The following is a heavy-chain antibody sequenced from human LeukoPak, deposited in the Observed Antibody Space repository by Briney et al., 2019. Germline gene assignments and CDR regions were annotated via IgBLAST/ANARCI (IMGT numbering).Heavy chain of an antibody. CDR2: ISSSSSYI. CDR3: ASSSSGYYYGHYFDY. D-gene: IGHD3-22*01. V-gene: IGHV3-21*01. CDR1: GFTFSSYS. Sequence: GGSLRLSCAASGFTFSSYSMNWVRRAPGKGLEWVSSISSSSSYIYYADSVKGRFTISRDNAKNSLYLQMNSLRAEDTAVYYCASSSSGYYYGHYFDYWGQGTLVTVSS. J-gene: IGHJ4*02.